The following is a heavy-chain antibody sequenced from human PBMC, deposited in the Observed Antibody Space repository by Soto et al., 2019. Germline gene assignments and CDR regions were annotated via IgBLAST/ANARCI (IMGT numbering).Heavy chain of an antibody. CDR2: ISHTGST. D-gene: IGHD1-20*01. V-gene: IGHV4-4*02. Sequence: QVQLQESGPGLVKPSGTLSLTCAVSGGSISSGYWWNWVRQPPGKGLEWIGEISHTGSTNYNPSLTSRVTISVDKSKTHFSLNLSSVTAADTAVYYCAREVSGIQAFDYWGQGTLVTVSS. J-gene: IGHJ4*02. CDR3: AREVSGIQAFDY. CDR1: GGSISSGYW.